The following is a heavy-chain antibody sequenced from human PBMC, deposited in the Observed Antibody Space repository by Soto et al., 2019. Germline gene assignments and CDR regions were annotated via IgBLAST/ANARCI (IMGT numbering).Heavy chain of an antibody. J-gene: IGHJ4*02. Sequence: GGSLRLSCAASGFTFSSYSMNWVRQAPGKGLEWVSSISSSSSYIYYADSVKGRFTISRDNAKNSLYLQMNSLRADDTAVYYCARDRDLAVPAAVIYFDSWGQGTLVTVSS. CDR3: ARDRDLAVPAAVIYFDS. V-gene: IGHV3-21*01. CDR2: ISSSSSYI. D-gene: IGHD2-2*01. CDR1: GFTFSSYS.